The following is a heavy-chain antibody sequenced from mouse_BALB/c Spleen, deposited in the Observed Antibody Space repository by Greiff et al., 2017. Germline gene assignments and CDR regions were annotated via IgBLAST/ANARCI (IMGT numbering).Heavy chain of an antibody. Sequence: EVQLQESGPGLVKPSQSLSLTCSVTGYSITSGYYWNWIRQFPGNKLEWMGYISYDGSNNYNPSLKNRISITRDPSKNQFFLKLNSVTTEDTATYYCARKSNYFDYWGQGTTLTVSS. D-gene: IGHD6-2*01. V-gene: IGHV3-6*02. J-gene: IGHJ2*01. CDR2: ISYDGSN. CDR3: ARKSNYFDY. CDR1: GYSITSGYY.